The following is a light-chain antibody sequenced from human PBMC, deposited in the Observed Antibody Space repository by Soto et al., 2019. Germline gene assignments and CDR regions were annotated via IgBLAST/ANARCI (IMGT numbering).Light chain of an antibody. CDR2: EVS. J-gene: IGLJ1*01. Sequence: QSVLTQPPSASGSTRQSVTISCTGTSSDVGGYNYVSWYQQHPGKAPKLMIYEVSKRPSGVPDRFSGSKSGNTASLTVSGLQAEDEADYYCSSYAGSNNPPYVFGTGTKLTVL. V-gene: IGLV2-8*01. CDR1: SSDVGGYNY. CDR3: SSYAGSNNPPYV.